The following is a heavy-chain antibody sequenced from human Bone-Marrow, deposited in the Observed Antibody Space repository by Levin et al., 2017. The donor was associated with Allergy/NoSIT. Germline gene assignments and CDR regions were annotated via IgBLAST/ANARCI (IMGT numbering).Heavy chain of an antibody. CDR3: ARGITIFGVVLAVNDAFDI. V-gene: IGHV4-31*03. D-gene: IGHD3-3*01. CDR1: GGSINSGNYY. J-gene: IGHJ3*02. Sequence: SQTLSLPCPVSGGSINSGNYYWTWIRQHPGKGLEWIGYISYSGNTFYNASLKSRLTISVDTSKTHFSLRLSSVTAADTAVYYCARGITIFGVVLAVNDAFDIWGQGTMVTVSS. CDR2: ISYSGNT.